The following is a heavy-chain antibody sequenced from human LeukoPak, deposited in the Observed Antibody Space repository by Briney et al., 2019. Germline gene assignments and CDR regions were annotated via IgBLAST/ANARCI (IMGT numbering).Heavy chain of an antibody. CDR1: GGTFSSYA. V-gene: IGHV1-69*06. J-gene: IGHJ4*02. D-gene: IGHD6-13*01. CDR3: ARSPGYRPPKPFDY. CDR2: VIPIFGTA. Sequence: GASVKVSCKASGGTFSSYAISWVRQAPGQGLEWMGGVIPIFGTANYAQKFQGRVTITADKSTSTAYMELSSLRSEDTAVYYCARSPGYRPPKPFDYWGQGTLVTVSS.